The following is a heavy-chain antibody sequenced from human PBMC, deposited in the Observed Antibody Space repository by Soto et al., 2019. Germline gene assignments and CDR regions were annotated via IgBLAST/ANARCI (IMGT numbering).Heavy chain of an antibody. J-gene: IGHJ4*02. CDR3: ARGGGFDS. V-gene: IGHV4-30-4*01. D-gene: IGHD3-16*01. Sequence: QLQESGPGLVKPSQTLSPTCTVSGDSITSGDNYWSWIRQPPGKGLEWIGYIYYSGRSYYTPSLKSRVTMSVDTSKNQFSLTLTSVTAADTAVYYCARGGGFDSWGRGTLVTVSS. CDR1: GDSITSGDNY. CDR2: IYYSGRS.